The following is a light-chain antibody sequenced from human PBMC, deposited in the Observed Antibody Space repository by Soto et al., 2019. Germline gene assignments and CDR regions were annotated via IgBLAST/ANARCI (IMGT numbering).Light chain of an antibody. CDR1: SGYSNYK. CDR3: GADHGSGSNFVYLV. V-gene: IGLV9-49*01. J-gene: IGLJ2*01. Sequence: QSVLTQPPSASASLGASVTLTCTLSSGYSNYKVDWYQQRPGKGPRFVMRVGTGGIVGSKGDGIPDRFSVLGSGLNRYLTIENIQEEDESDYHCGADHGSGSNFVYLVFGGGTKVTVL. CDR2: VGTGGIVG.